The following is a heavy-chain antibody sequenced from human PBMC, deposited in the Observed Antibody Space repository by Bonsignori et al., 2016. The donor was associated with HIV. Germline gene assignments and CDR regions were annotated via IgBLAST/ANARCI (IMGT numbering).Heavy chain of an antibody. Sequence: WIRQPPGKGLEWVSVIYSGGSSTYYADSVKGRFTISRDNSKNTLCLQMNSLRAEDTAVYYCAKFNWNAFDIWGQGTMVTVSS. J-gene: IGHJ3*02. D-gene: IGHD1-20*01. CDR3: AKFNWNAFDI. CDR2: IYSGGSST. V-gene: IGHV3-23*03.